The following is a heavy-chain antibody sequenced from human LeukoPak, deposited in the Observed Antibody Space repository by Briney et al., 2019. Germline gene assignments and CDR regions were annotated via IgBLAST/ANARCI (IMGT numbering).Heavy chain of an antibody. D-gene: IGHD1-7*01. Sequence: SETLSLTCTVSGGSISSCCYYWSWIRQPAGKGLKWIVHIYTSGSTNYNPSLKIRVTISIDTTKNQFNLKLSSVTAAATSEYYCARYNRGTTAFVCWGQGTLITVCS. V-gene: IGHV4-61*09. CDR3: ARYNRGTTAFVC. CDR1: GGSISSCCYY. CDR2: IYTSGST. J-gene: IGHJ4*02.